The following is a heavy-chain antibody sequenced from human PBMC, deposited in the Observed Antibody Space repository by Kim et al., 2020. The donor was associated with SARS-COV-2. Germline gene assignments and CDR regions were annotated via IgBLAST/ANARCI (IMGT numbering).Heavy chain of an antibody. D-gene: IGHD3-10*01. V-gene: IGHV4-34*01. CDR2: INHSGST. CDR3: SVSLRAMVRGVPSWFDP. CDR1: GGSFSGYY. J-gene: IGHJ5*02. Sequence: SETLSLTCAVYGGSFSGYYWSWIRQPPGKGLEWIGEINHSGSTNYNPSLKSRVTISVDTSKNQFSLKLSSVTAADTAVYHCSVSLRAMVRGVPSWFDPWGQGTLVTVSS.